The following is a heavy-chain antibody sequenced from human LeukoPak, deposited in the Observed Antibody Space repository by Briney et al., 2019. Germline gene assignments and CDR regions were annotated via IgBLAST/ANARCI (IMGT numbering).Heavy chain of an antibody. CDR2: ISWDGVST. V-gene: IGHV3-43*01. Sequence: PGGSLRLSCAASGFTFSNYWMHWVRQAPGKGLEWVSFISWDGVSTYYADSVKGRFTISRDNSKNSLYLQMNSLRTEDTALYYCAKGNAYSDYYMDVWGKGTTVTVSS. CDR1: GFTFSNYW. D-gene: IGHD1-1*01. J-gene: IGHJ6*03. CDR3: AKGNAYSDYYMDV.